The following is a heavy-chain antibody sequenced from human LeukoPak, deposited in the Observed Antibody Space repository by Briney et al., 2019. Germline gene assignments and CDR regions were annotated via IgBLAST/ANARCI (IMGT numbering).Heavy chain of an antibody. CDR3: ASSEGTVDAFDI. Sequence: SETLSLTCTVSGGSISSYYWSWIRQPPGKGLEWIGYIYYGGSTNYNPSLKSRVTISVDTSKNQFSLKLSSVTAADTAVYYCASSEGTVDAFDIWGQGTMVTVSS. CDR1: GGSISSYY. V-gene: IGHV4-59*08. J-gene: IGHJ3*02. D-gene: IGHD3-10*01. CDR2: IYYGGST.